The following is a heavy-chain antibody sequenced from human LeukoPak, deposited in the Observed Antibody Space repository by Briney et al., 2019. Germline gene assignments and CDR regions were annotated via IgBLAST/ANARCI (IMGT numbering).Heavy chain of an antibody. J-gene: IGHJ4*02. CDR1: EFTFTTYG. CDR3: ARDWKTNSFDY. D-gene: IGHD1-1*01. Sequence: GALRLSCAASEFTFTTYGMHWVRQAPGKGLEWVAFIYYDGSNIYYADYVKGRFTISRDISKNTLYLQMDSLRAEDTAIYYCARDWKTNSFDYWGQGTLVTVSS. V-gene: IGHV3-33*01. CDR2: IYYDGSNI.